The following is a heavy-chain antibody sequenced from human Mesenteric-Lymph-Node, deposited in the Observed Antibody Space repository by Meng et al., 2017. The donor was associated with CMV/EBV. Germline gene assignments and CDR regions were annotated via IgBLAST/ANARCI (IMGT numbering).Heavy chain of an antibody. CDR3: AREIFAARPGRYFDY. D-gene: IGHD6-6*01. CDR1: GASISSSY. CDR2: IYYRGST. J-gene: IGHJ4*02. Sequence: SETLSLTCTVSGASISSSYWTWIRQPPGKGLELIGYIYYRGSTNYNPSLKSRVTISVDRSQNQFSLKLSSVTAADTAVYYCAREIFAARPGRYFDYWGQGILVTVSS. V-gene: IGHV4-59*01.